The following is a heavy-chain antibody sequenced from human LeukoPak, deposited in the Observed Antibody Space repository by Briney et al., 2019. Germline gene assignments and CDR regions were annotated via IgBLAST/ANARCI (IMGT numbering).Heavy chain of an antibody. V-gene: IGHV4-34*01. J-gene: IGHJ4*02. Sequence: SETLSLTCAVYGGSFSGYYWSWIRQPPGKGLEWIGEINHSGSTNYNPSLKSRVTISVDTSKNQFSLKLSSVTAADTAVYYCARGGGSGSYYRAQYYFAYWGQGTLVTVSS. D-gene: IGHD1-26*01. CDR3: ARGGGSGSYYRAQYYFAY. CDR1: GGSFSGYY. CDR2: INHSGST.